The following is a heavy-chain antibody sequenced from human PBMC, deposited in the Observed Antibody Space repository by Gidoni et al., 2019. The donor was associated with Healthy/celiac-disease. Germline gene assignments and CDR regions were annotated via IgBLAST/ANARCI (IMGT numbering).Heavy chain of an antibody. CDR2: IIPIFGTA. D-gene: IGHD2-2*01. CDR3: AFHSPRYCSSTSCQRGWFDP. J-gene: IGHJ5*02. CDR1: GGTFSSYA. V-gene: IGHV1-69*01. Sequence: QVQLVQSGAEVKKPGSSVKVSCKASGGTFSSYAISWVRQAPGQGLEWMGGIIPIFGTANYAQKFQGRVTITADESTSTAYMELSSLRSEDTAVYYCAFHSPRYCSSTSCQRGWFDPWGQGTLVTVSS.